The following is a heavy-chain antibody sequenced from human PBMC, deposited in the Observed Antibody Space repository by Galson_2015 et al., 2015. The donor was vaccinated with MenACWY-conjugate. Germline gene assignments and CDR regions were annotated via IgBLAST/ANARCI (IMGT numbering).Heavy chain of an antibody. V-gene: IGHV3-11*06. CDR2: ISTRSYT. Sequence: SLRLSCAASGFTFSDYYMSWVRQAPGNGLECVSYISTRSYTNYADSVQGRFTISRDNAKNSVYLQMDSLRAEDTAVYYCARLPRTPGKYPDFWGQGTPVTVSS. CDR3: ARLPRTPGKYPDF. D-gene: IGHD1-14*01. CDR1: GFTFSDYY. J-gene: IGHJ4*02.